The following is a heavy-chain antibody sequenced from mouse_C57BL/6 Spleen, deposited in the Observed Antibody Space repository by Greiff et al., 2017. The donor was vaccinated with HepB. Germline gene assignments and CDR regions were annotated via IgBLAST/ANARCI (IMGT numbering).Heavy chain of an antibody. V-gene: IGHV1-82*01. J-gene: IGHJ4*01. CDR2: IYPGDGDT. CDR3: ARWVLRTLYAMDY. Sequence: VQLQESGPELVKPGASVKISCKASGYAFSSSWMNWVKQRPGKGLEWIGRIYPGDGDTNYNGTFKGKATLTADKSSSTAYMQLSSLTSEDSAVYFCARWVLRTLYAMDYWGQGTSVTVSS. D-gene: IGHD1-1*01. CDR1: GYAFSSSW.